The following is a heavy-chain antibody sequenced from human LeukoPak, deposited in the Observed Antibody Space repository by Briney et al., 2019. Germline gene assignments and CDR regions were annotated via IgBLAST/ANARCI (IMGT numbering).Heavy chain of an antibody. CDR3: ARGSRGDYVWGSYRRYRYYFDY. CDR2: INHSGST. CDR1: GGSFSGYY. J-gene: IGHJ4*02. V-gene: IGHV4-34*01. Sequence: SETLSLTCAVYGGSFSGYYWSWIRQPPGKGLEWIGEINHSGSTNYNPSLKSRVTISVDTSKNQFSLKLSSVTAADTAVYYCARGSRGDYVWGSYRRYRYYFDYWGQGTLVTVSS. D-gene: IGHD3-16*02.